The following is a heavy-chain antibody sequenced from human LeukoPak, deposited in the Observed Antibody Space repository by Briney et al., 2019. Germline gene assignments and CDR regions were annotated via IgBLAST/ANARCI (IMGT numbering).Heavy chain of an antibody. CDR2: ISYDGSNK. Sequence: GGSLRLSCAASGFTFSSYAMHWVRQAPGKGLEWVAVISYDGSNKYYADSVKGRFTISRDNSKNTLSLQMNSLRAEDTAVYYCAREAVRTWYFDYWGQGTLVTVSS. CDR3: AREAVRTWYFDY. D-gene: IGHD1-1*01. V-gene: IGHV3-30-3*01. J-gene: IGHJ4*02. CDR1: GFTFSSYA.